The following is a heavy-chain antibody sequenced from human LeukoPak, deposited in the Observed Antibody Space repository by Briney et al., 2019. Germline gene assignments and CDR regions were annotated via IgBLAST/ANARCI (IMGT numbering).Heavy chain of an antibody. J-gene: IGHJ5*02. CDR2: IHHAGST. CDR1: DYYISSGHY. V-gene: IGHV4-38-2*02. D-gene: IGHD3-10*01. Sequence: SETLSLTCTVSDYYISSGHYWGWIRQPPGKGLEWIANIHHAGSTYYNPSLKSRVTISVDTSKNQFSLKLSSVTAADTAVYYCARDPRWGSYYYGSGISWFDPWGQGTLVTVSS. CDR3: ARDPRWGSYYYGSGISWFDP.